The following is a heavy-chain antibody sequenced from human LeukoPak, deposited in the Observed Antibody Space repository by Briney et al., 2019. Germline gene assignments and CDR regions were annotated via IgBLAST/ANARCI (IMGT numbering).Heavy chain of an antibody. V-gene: IGHV4-59*01. D-gene: IGHD2-15*01. CDR3: ARGRVARRNWFDP. J-gene: IGHJ5*02. CDR2: IYYSGST. CDR1: GGSISSYY. Sequence: SETLSLTCTVSGGSISSYYWSWIRQPPGKGLEWIGYIYYSGSTNYNPSLKSRVTISVDTSKNQFSLKLSSVTAADTAVYYCARGRVARRNWFDPWGQGTLVTVSS.